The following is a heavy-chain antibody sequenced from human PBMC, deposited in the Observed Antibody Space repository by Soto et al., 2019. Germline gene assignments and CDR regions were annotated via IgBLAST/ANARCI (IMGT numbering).Heavy chain of an antibody. V-gene: IGHV4-34*01. CDR2: INHGGTS. CDR3: AIYNNWGKAFDI. D-gene: IGHD7-27*01. Sequence: SETLSLTCAVHGGSFSGYYWDWIRQPPGKGLEWIGEINHGGTSNYNPSLKSRAIISVDTSKNQFSLKLSSVTAADTAVYYCAIYNNWGKAFDIWGQGTMVTVSS. CDR1: GGSFSGYY. J-gene: IGHJ3*02.